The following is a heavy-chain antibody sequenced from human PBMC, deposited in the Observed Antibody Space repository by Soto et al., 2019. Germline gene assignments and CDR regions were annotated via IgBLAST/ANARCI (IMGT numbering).Heavy chain of an antibody. CDR1: GFTFSTYD. J-gene: IGHJ6*02. Sequence: EVLLVESGGGLVQPGGSLRLSCAASGFTFSTYDMYWVRQPTGKGLEWVSSIGTAGDTYYPGSVKGRFTISRENAKSSLYLQMNSLRVGDTAVYYCARDRREPYDYGLDVWGQGTTVTVS. D-gene: IGHD1-1*01. CDR3: ARDRREPYDYGLDV. V-gene: IGHV3-13*04. CDR2: IGTAGDT.